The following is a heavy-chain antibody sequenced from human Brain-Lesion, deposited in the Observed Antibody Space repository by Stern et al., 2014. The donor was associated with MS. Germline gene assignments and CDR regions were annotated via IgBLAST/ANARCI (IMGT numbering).Heavy chain of an antibody. Sequence: EVQLVESGGGLVQPGGPLRLSCAASGFTFSNYWMHWVRQAPGKGLGWVSRVNNDGRRKSYADSVKGRFTMSRDNAKNTLYLQMNSLRVEDTAIYYCARGERWFDSWGQGTLVTVSS. V-gene: IGHV3-74*02. CDR3: ARGERWFDS. CDR1: GFTFSNYW. J-gene: IGHJ5*01. CDR2: VNNDGRRK. D-gene: IGHD3-10*01.